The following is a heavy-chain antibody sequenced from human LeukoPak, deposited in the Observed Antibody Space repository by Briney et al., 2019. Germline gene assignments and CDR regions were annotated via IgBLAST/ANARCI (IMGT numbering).Heavy chain of an antibody. CDR3: ARDPRTIVGASYWYFDL. Sequence: PSETLSLTCTVSGAAVSSYYWSWIRQPPAKGLEWIGFIYYSGSTNYDPSLKSRVTISVDTSKNQFSLKLNSVTAADAAVYYCARDPRTIVGASYWYFDLWGRGTLVTVSS. CDR2: IYYSGST. D-gene: IGHD1-26*01. CDR1: GAAVSSYY. V-gene: IGHV4-59*02. J-gene: IGHJ2*01.